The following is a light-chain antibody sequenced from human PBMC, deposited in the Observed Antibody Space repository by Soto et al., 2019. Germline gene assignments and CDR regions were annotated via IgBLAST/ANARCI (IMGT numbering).Light chain of an antibody. J-gene: IGKJ4*01. V-gene: IGKV1-33*01. CDR2: DAS. CDR3: PQYDTLRP. CDR1: QDINYY. Sequence: DIQMTQSPSSLSASVGDRVTITCQASQDINYYLNWYQHKPGQAPKLLIYDASNLQPEVPSRFSGSGSGTNFVLIISSLQPEDIATYYCPQYDTLRPFGGGTKVELK.